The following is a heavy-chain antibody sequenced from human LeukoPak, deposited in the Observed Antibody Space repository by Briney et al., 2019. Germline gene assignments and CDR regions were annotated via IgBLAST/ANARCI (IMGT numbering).Heavy chain of an antibody. Sequence: GGSLRLSCAASGFTFSSYAMSWVRQAPGKGLEWVSTISGSGGTTYYADPVKGRFTISRDNSKNTLYLQMKSLRAEDTAVYYCAKAGSGWYYFDYWGQGTLVTVSS. CDR2: ISGSGGTT. CDR3: AKAGSGWYYFDY. V-gene: IGHV3-23*01. D-gene: IGHD6-19*01. J-gene: IGHJ4*02. CDR1: GFTFSSYA.